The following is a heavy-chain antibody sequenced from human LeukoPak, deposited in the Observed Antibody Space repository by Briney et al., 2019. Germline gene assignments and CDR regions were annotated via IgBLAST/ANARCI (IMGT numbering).Heavy chain of an antibody. D-gene: IGHD1-26*01. CDR1: GGSISSGGYY. V-gene: IGHV4-31*03. CDR2: IYYSGST. Sequence: PSQTLSLTCTVSGGSISSGGYYWSWIRQHPGKGLEWIGYIYYSGSTYYNPSLKSRVTISVDTSKNQFSLKLSSVTAADAAVYYCAIGGAQRSEDWFDPWSQGTLVTVSS. CDR3: AIGGAQRSEDWFDP. J-gene: IGHJ5*02.